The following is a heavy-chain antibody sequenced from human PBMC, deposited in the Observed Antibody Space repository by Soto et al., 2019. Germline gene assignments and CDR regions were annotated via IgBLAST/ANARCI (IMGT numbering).Heavy chain of an antibody. CDR1: GGTFSSYA. CDR2: IIPIFGTA. CDR3: ATRRGRGANYPSGGGYYYGMDV. V-gene: IGHV1-69*06. D-gene: IGHD3-16*01. Sequence: QVQLVQSGAEVKKPGSSVKVSCKASGGTFSSYAISWVRQAPGQGLEWMGGIIPIFGTANYAQKFQGRVTITADKSTSTAYMGLSSLRSEDTDVYYGATRRGRGANYPSGGGYYYGMDVWGQGTTVTVSS. J-gene: IGHJ6*02.